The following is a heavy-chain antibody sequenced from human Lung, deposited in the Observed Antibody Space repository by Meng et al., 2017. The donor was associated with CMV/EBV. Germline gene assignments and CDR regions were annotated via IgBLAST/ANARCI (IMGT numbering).Heavy chain of an antibody. V-gene: IGHV4-39*07. CDR3: ARSHSSGWPFDY. Sequence: SETLSLXYTVSGGSISSSSYYWGWIRQPPGKGLEWIGSIYYSGSTYYNPSLKSRVTISVDTSKNQFSLKLSSVTAADTAVYYCARSHSSGWPFDYWDQGTLVTVSS. CDR2: IYYSGST. J-gene: IGHJ4*02. CDR1: GGSISSSSYY. D-gene: IGHD6-19*01.